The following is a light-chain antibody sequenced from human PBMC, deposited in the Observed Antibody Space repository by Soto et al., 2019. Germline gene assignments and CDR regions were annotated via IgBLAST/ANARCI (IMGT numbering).Light chain of an antibody. CDR1: QSVSRNY. J-gene: IGKJ1*01. CDR2: GAS. Sequence: EIVLTESAGTLSLSPGERSTLXXRASQSVSRNYLAWYQQKPGQAPXVLIYGASNRATGIPDRFSGSGSGTDFTLTISRLEPEDFAVYYCQQYGSSGTFGQGTKVDIK. CDR3: QQYGSSGT. V-gene: IGKV3-20*01.